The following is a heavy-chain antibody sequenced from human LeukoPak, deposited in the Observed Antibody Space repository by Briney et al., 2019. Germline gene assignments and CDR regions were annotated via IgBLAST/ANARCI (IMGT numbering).Heavy chain of an antibody. Sequence: GGSLRLSCAASGFTFSSYAMSWVRQAPGKGLEWVAFIRYDGSNEYYADSVKGRFTISRDNSKNTLYLQMNSLRAEDTAVYYCAKGQYSSSSSGVYYYYYMDVWGKGTTVTVSS. CDR3: AKGQYSSSSSGVYYYYYMDV. CDR1: GFTFSSYA. CDR2: IRYDGSNE. J-gene: IGHJ6*03. D-gene: IGHD6-6*01. V-gene: IGHV3-30*02.